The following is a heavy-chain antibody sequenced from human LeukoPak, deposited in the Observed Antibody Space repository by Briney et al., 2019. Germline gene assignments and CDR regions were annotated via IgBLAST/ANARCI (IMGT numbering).Heavy chain of an antibody. CDR1: GGSFSAYY. CDR3: ARAPGIAVAGTWVFDY. CDR2: INHSGST. D-gene: IGHD6-19*01. V-gene: IGHV4-34*01. J-gene: IGHJ4*02. Sequence: SETLSLTCAVYGGSFSAYYWSWIRQPPGKGLEWIGEINHSGSTNYNPSLKSRVTISVDTSKNQFSLKLSSVTAADTAVYYCARAPGIAVAGTWVFDYWGQGTLVTVSS.